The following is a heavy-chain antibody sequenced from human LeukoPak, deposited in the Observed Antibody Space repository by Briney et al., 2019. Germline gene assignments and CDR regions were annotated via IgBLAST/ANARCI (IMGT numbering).Heavy chain of an antibody. CDR2: INPNSGGT. D-gene: IGHD3-10*01. J-gene: IGHJ4*02. V-gene: IGHV1-2*02. Sequence: ASVKVSCKASGYTFTGHYMHWVRQAPGQGLEWMGWINPNSGGTNYAQKFQGRVTMTRDTSISTAYMELSRLRSDDTAVYYCARDHAVRGETSFDYWGQGTLVTVSS. CDR3: ARDHAVRGETSFDY. CDR1: GYTFTGHY.